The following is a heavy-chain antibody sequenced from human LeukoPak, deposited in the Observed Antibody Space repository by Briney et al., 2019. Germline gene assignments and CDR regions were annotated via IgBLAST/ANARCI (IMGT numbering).Heavy chain of an antibody. CDR3: ARPYDFWSGYYPTYFDY. CDR1: GFTFTTYS. J-gene: IGHJ4*02. V-gene: IGHV3-48*04. CDR2: ISSSSSAI. Sequence: GGPLTLSCAASGFTFTTYSMNWVRQAPGKGLEGVADISSSSSAIYYADSVKGRFTISRDNARTSLSLQLNSLRAEDTAVYSCARPYDFWSGYYPTYFDYWGQGTLVTVSS. D-gene: IGHD3-3*01.